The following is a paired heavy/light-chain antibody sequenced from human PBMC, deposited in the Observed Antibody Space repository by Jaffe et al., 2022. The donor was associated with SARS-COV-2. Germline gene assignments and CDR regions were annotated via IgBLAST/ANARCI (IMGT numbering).Heavy chain of an antibody. V-gene: IGHV3-74*01. CDR3: ARDPCPNAVCVFDY. J-gene: IGHJ4*02. CDR2: INSDGSSI. CDR1: GFTFSNYW. Sequence: EVQLVESGGGLVQPGGSLRLSCAASGFTFSNYWMHWVRQVPGKGLVWVSRINSDGSSISYADSVRGRFTISRDSAKNTLYLQMNSLRAEDTAVYYCARDPCPNAVCVFDYWGQGTLVTVSS. D-gene: IGHD2-8*01.
Light chain of an antibody. CDR2: AAS. CDR1: QSISGS. J-gene: IGKJ2*01. V-gene: IGKV1-39*01. Sequence: DIQMTQSPSSLSASVGDRVTITCRASQSISGSLNWYQQKPGKAPKVLIYAASSLQSGVPSSFSGSGSGTDFTLTISSLQPEDLATYYCQQTYRLPYTFGQGTKLEIK. CDR3: QQTYRLPYT.